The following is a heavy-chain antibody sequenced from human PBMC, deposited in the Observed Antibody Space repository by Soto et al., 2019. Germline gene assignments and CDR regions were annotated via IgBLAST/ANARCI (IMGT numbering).Heavy chain of an antibody. CDR2: IIPIFGTA. Sequence: QVQLERSGAEVKKPGSSVTVSCKASGGTFSSYTISWVRQAPGQGLEWMGGIIPIFGTANYAQKFQGRVTITADESTSTAYMELSSLRSEDTAVYYCARGNHRWLQLWYFDLWGRGTLVTVSS. CDR3: ARGNHRWLQLWYFDL. V-gene: IGHV1-69*12. CDR1: GGTFSSYT. D-gene: IGHD5-12*01. J-gene: IGHJ2*01.